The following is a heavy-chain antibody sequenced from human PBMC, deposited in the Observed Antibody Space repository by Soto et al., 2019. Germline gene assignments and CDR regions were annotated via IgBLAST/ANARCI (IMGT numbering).Heavy chain of an antibody. CDR2: ISWNSGSM. Sequence: SLILSCSCSGFPLSNYAMYWVRQAPGKRLERVTSISWNSGSMGYADSVKGRFTNSRDNAKNALHLQMNSLRAEDTALYYCAKDFGDDILTGSNWFDPWGQGTLVTVSS. CDR3: AKDFGDDILTGSNWFDP. J-gene: IGHJ5*02. V-gene: IGHV3-9*01. D-gene: IGHD3-9*01. CDR1: GFPLSNYA.